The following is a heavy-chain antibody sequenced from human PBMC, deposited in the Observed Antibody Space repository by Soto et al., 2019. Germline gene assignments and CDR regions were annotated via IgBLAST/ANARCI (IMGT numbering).Heavy chain of an antibody. CDR2: MIPIFGTA. D-gene: IGHD1-26*01. V-gene: IGHV1-69*13. J-gene: IGHJ4*02. CDR1: GGTFSSYA. Sequence: SVKVSCKASGGTFSSYAISWVRQAPGQGLEWMGGMIPIFGTANYAQKFQGRVTITADESTSTAYMELSSLRSEDTAVYYCARGPAGGNPLDYWGQGTMGTVSS. CDR3: ARGPAGGNPLDY.